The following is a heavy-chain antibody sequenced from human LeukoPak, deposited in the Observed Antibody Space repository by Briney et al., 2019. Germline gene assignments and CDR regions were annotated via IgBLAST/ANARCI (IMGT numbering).Heavy chain of an antibody. J-gene: IGHJ4*02. CDR2: IRSKAYGGTT. CDR3: TRDGGFQYYFDY. V-gene: IGHV3-49*04. D-gene: IGHD2-15*01. CDR1: GFTFGDYA. Sequence: GGSLRLSCTASGFTFGDYAMNWVRQAPGKGLEWVAFIRSKAYGGTTEYAASVKGRFTFSRDDSKSIAYLQMNSLKTEDTAVYYCTRDGGFQYYFDYWGQGTLVTVSS.